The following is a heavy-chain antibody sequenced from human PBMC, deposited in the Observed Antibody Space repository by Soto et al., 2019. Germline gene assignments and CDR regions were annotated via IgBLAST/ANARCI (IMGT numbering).Heavy chain of an antibody. J-gene: IGHJ4*02. V-gene: IGHV1-2*02. CDR1: GYTFTGYY. Sequence: GASVKVSCKASGYTFTGYYMHWVRQAPGQGLEWMGWINPNSGGTNYARKFQGRVTMTRDTSISTAYMELSRLRSDDTAVYYCAGNWNDGRDFDYWGQGTLVTVSS. D-gene: IGHD1-1*01. CDR2: INPNSGGT. CDR3: AGNWNDGRDFDY.